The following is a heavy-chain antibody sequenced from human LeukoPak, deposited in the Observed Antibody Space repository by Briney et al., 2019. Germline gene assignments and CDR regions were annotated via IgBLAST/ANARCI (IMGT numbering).Heavy chain of an antibody. Sequence: SETLSLTCTVSGGSISGGSYYWSWIRQPAGKGLEWIGRIYTSGSTNYNPSLKSRVTISVDTSKNQFSLKLSSVTAADTAVYYCARDSLEQDCGGDCYSGYWGQGTLVTVSS. V-gene: IGHV4-61*02. CDR3: ARDSLEQDCGGDCYSGY. D-gene: IGHD2-21*02. CDR2: IYTSGST. CDR1: GGSISGGSYY. J-gene: IGHJ4*02.